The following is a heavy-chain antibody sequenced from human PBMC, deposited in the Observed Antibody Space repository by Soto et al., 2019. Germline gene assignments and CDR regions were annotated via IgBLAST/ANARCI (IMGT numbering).Heavy chain of an antibody. D-gene: IGHD5-12*01. Sequence: QVQLVQSGAEVKKPGASVTVSCRSSGDTFNDYYIHWVRQAPGQGLEWMGWINPNGGVTKYAQKFQGWVSMTSDTSIRTVDMHLSRLRSDDTAVYYCARESGGATATLDYYYFYMDVWGTGTTVTVSS. CDR3: ARESGGATATLDYYYFYMDV. CDR1: GDTFNDYY. J-gene: IGHJ6*03. CDR2: INPNGGVT. V-gene: IGHV1-2*04.